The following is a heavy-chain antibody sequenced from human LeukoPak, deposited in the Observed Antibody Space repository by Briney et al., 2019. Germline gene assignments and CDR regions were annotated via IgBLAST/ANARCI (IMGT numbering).Heavy chain of an antibody. J-gene: IGHJ4*02. CDR3: TTVVSLLWFGELVGGDYFDY. D-gene: IGHD3-10*01. Sequence: PGGSLRLSCAASRFTFSSAWMSWVRQAPGKGLEWVGRIKSKTDGGTTDYAAPVKGRFTISRDDSKNTLYLQMNSLKTEDTAVYHSTTVVSLLWFGELVGGDYFDYWGQGTLVTVSS. CDR1: RFTFSSAW. V-gene: IGHV3-15*01. CDR2: IKSKTDGGTT.